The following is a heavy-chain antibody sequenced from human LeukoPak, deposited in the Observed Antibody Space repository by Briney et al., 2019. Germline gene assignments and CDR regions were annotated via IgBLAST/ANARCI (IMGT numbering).Heavy chain of an antibody. CDR2: IIPIFGTA. J-gene: IGHJ6*03. CDR3: ARDHVPYYYMDV. V-gene: IGHV1-69*05. D-gene: IGHD2-2*01. Sequence: SVKVSCKASGGTFSSYAISWVRQAPGQGLEWMGGIIPIFGTANYAQKFQGRVTITTDESTSTAYMEPSSLRSEDTAVYYCARDHVPYYYMDVWGKGTTVTVSS. CDR1: GGTFSSYA.